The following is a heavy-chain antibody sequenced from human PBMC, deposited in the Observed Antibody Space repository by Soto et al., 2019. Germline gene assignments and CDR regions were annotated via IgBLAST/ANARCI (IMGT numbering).Heavy chain of an antibody. CDR1: GGSISSGGYY. D-gene: IGHD4-17*01. CDR2: IYYSGST. CDR3: ARAALGDYGGKRGAFDY. J-gene: IGHJ4*02. V-gene: IGHV4-31*03. Sequence: QVQLQESGPGLVKPSQTLSLTCTVSGGSISSGGYYWSWIRQHPGKGLEWIGYIYYSGSTYNNPSLESRVTISLDTSKSQFSLKLSSVTAADTAVYYCARAALGDYGGKRGAFDYWGQGTLVTVSS.